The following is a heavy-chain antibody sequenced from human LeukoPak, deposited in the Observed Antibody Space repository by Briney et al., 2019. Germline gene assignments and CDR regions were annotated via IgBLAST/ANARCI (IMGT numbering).Heavy chain of an antibody. CDR3: AREVDGSGSYDY. CDR2: INHSGST. J-gene: IGHJ4*02. CDR1: GGSFSGYY. Sequence: SETLSLTCAVYGGSFSGYYWSWIRQPPGKGLEWIGEINHSGSTNYNPSLKSRVTISVDTSKNQFSLKLSSVTAADTAVYYCAREVDGSGSYDYWGQGTLVTVSS. D-gene: IGHD3-10*01. V-gene: IGHV4-34*01.